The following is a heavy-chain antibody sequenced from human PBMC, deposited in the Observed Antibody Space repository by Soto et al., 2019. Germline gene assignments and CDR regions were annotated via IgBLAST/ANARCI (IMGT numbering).Heavy chain of an antibody. CDR2: ISSSSGTI. D-gene: IGHD1-26*01. CDR3: ASPLSGSYYL. J-gene: IGHJ4*02. Sequence: GGSLRLSCAASGFTFSSYNMNWVRQAPGRGLEWVSYISSSSGTIYYADSVKGRFTISRDNAKNSLYLQMNSLRDEDTAVYYCASPLSGSYYLWGQGTLVTVSS. V-gene: IGHV3-48*02. CDR1: GFTFSSYN.